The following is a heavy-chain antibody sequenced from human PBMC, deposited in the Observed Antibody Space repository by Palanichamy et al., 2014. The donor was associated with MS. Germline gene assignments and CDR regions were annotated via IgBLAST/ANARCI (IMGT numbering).Heavy chain of an antibody. V-gene: IGHV1-3*04. J-gene: IGHJ4*02. Sequence: QVQLVQSGAEVKKPGASVKVSCKASGYTFTSYAMHWVRQAPGQRLEWMGWINTANGNTKYSQKVQGRVTIARDTSATIAYLELSSLTSEDTAVYYCARDGAAGYDFWSAYFPYWGQGTPVTVSS. CDR3: ARDGAAGYDFWSAYFPY. CDR1: GYTFTSYA. D-gene: IGHD3-3*01. CDR2: INTANGNT.